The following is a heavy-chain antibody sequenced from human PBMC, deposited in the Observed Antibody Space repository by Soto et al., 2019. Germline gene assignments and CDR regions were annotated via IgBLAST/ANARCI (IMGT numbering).Heavy chain of an antibody. Sequence: PSETLSLTCAVSGYSISSGNYWAWIRQPPGRGLEWIGSLYHIGSTHYNTSLKSRVTISVDTSKNQLSLKLTSVTAADTAVYYCARDWLRGQLATQDAFDIWGQGTMVTVSS. J-gene: IGHJ3*02. CDR3: ARDWLRGQLATQDAFDI. V-gene: IGHV4-38-2*02. D-gene: IGHD6-6*01. CDR1: GYSISSGNY. CDR2: LYHIGST.